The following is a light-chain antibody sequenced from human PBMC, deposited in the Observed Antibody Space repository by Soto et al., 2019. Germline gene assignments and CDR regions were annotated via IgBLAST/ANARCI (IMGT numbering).Light chain of an antibody. CDR2: RNN. Sequence: QSVLTQPPSASGTPGQRVTISCSGSSSNIGSNYVYWYHQLPGTAPKLVIYRNNQRPSGVPDRFSASKSGNTASLTVSGLQAEDEADYYCSSHGGSNNFYVFGTGTKVTVL. CDR3: SSHGGSNNFYV. CDR1: SSNIGSNY. J-gene: IGLJ1*01. V-gene: IGLV1-47*01.